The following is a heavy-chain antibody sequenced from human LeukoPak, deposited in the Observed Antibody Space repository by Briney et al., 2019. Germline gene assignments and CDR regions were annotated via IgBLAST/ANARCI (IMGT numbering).Heavy chain of an antibody. V-gene: IGHV3-23*01. CDR1: GFTFSSYA. CDR2: ISGSGDST. D-gene: IGHD6-13*01. J-gene: IGHJ3*02. CDR3: AKGGSPAADRAFDI. Sequence: GGSLTLSCVASGFTFSSYAMSWVRQAPGKGLEWVSAISGSGDSTYYADSVKGRFTISRDNSKNTLYLQMNSLRAEDTAVYYCAKGGSPAADRAFDIWGQGTMVTVSS.